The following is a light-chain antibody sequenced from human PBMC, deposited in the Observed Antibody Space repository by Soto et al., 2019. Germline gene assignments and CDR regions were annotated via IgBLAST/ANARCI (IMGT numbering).Light chain of an antibody. CDR2: EVS. CDR1: SSDVGGYNY. J-gene: IGLJ2*01. CDR3: SSYTSTNTPVV. V-gene: IGLV2-14*01. Sequence: QSALTQPASVSGSPGQSITISCTGTSSDVGGYNYVSWYQQHPGKAPKLMIYEVSNRPSGVSNRFSGSKSGNTASLTISGLQAEDEADYYCSSYTSTNTPVVFGRGTKLTVL.